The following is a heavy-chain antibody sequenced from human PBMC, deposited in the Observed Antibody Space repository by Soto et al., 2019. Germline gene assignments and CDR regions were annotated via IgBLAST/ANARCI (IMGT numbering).Heavy chain of an antibody. Sequence: QRQLVESGGGVVQPGRSLRLSCAASGFSFSHYAMHWVRQPPGMGLEWVALISYDGENQYFTDSVRGRFTISRDNSKTAVYLEMNDLRLDDTATYYCVSPHSESSNAFDLWGQGTLVTVSS. CDR1: GFSFSHYA. CDR3: VSPHSESSNAFDL. D-gene: IGHD3-10*01. V-gene: IGHV3-30*04. CDR2: ISYDGENQ. J-gene: IGHJ5*02.